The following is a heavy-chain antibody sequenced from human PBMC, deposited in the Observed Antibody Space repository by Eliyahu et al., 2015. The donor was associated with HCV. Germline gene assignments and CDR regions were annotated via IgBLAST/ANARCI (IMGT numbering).Heavy chain of an antibody. V-gene: IGHV3-23*01. CDR1: GFTXXSYX. D-gene: IGHD6-25*01. CDR3: AKNRLPEGFDY. Sequence: EVQLLEXGGGLVQXGGSLXLSXAXXGFTXXSYXMSWVRQAPGKGLGWVSAISGSGGSTYYADSVKGRFTISRDNSKNTLYLQMNSLRAEDTAVYYCAKNRLPEGFDYWGQGTLVTVSS. J-gene: IGHJ4*02. CDR2: ISGSGGST.